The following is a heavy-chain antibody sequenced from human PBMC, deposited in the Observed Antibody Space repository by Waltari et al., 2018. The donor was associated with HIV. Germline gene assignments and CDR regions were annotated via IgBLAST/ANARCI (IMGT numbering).Heavy chain of an antibody. Sequence: GASVKVSCKASGYTFTGYYMHWVRQAPGQGLEWMGRINPNSGGTNYAQQFQGRVTMTRDTSISTAYMELSRLRSDDTAVYYCAREGARMTTMIYYYYGMDVWGQGTTVTVSS. CDR3: AREGARMTTMIYYYYGMDV. D-gene: IGHD4-4*01. CDR1: GYTFTGYY. V-gene: IGHV1-2*06. CDR2: INPNSGGT. J-gene: IGHJ6*02.